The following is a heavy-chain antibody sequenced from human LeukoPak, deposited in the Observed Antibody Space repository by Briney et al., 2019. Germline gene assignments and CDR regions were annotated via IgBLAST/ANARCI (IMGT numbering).Heavy chain of an antibody. CDR3: ARRKVHSSGWYRVSYYFDY. V-gene: IGHV1-8*01. J-gene: IGHJ4*02. D-gene: IGHD6-19*01. Sequence: ASVKASCKASGYTFTSYDINWVRQATGQGLEWMGWMNPNSGNTGYAQKFQGRVTMTRNTSISTAYMELSSLRSEDTAVYYCARRKVHSSGWYRVSYYFDYWGQGTLVTVSS. CDR2: MNPNSGNT. CDR1: GYTFTSYD.